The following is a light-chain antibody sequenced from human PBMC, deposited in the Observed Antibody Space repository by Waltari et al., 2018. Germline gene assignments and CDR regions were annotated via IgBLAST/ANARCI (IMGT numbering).Light chain of an antibody. V-gene: IGLV3-1*01. CDR3: QTWDSSTAV. CDR2: EDT. Sequence: SYELTQPPSVSVSPGQTASITCSGHKLGAKFASWFQQKPGQSPVLVIYEDTKRPSGIPERFSGSNSGNTATLTISGTQAMDEADFYCQTWDSSTAVFGGGTKLTVL. J-gene: IGLJ2*01. CDR1: KLGAKF.